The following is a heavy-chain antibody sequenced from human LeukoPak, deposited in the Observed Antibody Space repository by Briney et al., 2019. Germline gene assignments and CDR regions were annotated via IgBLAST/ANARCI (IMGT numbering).Heavy chain of an antibody. CDR3: ARVDDSSGYYPDY. Sequence: SETLSLTCAVYGGSFSGYYWSWIRQPPGKGLEWIGYIYYSGSTNYNPSLKSRVTISVDTSKNQFSLKLSSVTAADTAVYYCARVDDSSGYYPDYWGQGTLVTVSS. V-gene: IGHV4-59*01. CDR1: GGSFSGYY. D-gene: IGHD3-22*01. J-gene: IGHJ4*02. CDR2: IYYSGST.